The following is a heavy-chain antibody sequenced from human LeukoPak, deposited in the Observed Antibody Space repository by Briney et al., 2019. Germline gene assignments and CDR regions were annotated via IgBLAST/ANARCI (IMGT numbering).Heavy chain of an antibody. CDR3: AKDRGKRITMVRGTGYYGMDV. CDR2: IYSGGST. Sequence: GGSLRLSCAASGFTVSSNYMSWVRQAPGKGLEWVSVIYSGGSTYYADSVKGRFTISRDNSKNTLYLQMNSLRAEDTAVYYCAKDRGKRITMVRGTGYYGMDVWGQGTTVTVSS. J-gene: IGHJ6*02. D-gene: IGHD3-10*01. V-gene: IGHV3-66*02. CDR1: GFTVSSNY.